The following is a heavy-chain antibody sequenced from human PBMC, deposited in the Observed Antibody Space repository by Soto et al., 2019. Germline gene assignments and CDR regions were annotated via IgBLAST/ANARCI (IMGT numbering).Heavy chain of an antibody. CDR1: GYTFTSYD. V-gene: IGHV1-8*01. CDR2: MNTNSGNT. CDR3: ARGSVPAAVLAFGY. D-gene: IGHD2-2*01. J-gene: IGHJ4*02. Sequence: QVQLVQSGAEVKKPGASVKVSCKASGYTFTSYDINWVRQATGQGLEWMGWMNTNSGNTGYAQKLQGRVTMTRNTSISTAYMELSSLRSADTDVYYCARGSVPAAVLAFGYWGQGTLVTVSS.